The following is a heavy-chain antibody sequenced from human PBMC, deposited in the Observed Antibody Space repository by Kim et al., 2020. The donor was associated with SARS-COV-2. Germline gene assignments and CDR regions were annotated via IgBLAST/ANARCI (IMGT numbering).Heavy chain of an antibody. D-gene: IGHD3-16*01. J-gene: IGHJ2*01. CDR2: ISTTGDST. CDR1: GFSFSNFV. Sequence: GGSLRLSCTASGFSFSNFVMSWVRQAPGKGLEWVSGISTTGDSTYYADFVKGRFTISRDKSQTTLYLRIKSLRADDTGVYYCARMDPSGSAWGAFRMNWYLDLWGRGTPVTVSS. V-gene: IGHV3-23*01. CDR3: ARMDPSGSAWGAFRMNWYLDL.